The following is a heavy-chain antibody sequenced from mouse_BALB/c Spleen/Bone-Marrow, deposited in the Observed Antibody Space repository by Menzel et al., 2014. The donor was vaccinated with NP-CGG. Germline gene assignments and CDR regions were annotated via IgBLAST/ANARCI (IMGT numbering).Heavy chain of an antibody. CDR1: GFTFTDYC. V-gene: IGHV7-3*02. Sequence: EVHLVESGGGSVQPGGSLRLSCATSGFTFTDYCMSWVRQPPGKALEWLGFIRNKAKGYTTDYSASVKGRFTISRDNSQRILYLQMNTLRAEDSATYYCARDENVGIYWYFDVWGAGATVIVSS. CDR2: IRNKAKGYTT. CDR3: ARDENVGIYWYFDV. J-gene: IGHJ1*01.